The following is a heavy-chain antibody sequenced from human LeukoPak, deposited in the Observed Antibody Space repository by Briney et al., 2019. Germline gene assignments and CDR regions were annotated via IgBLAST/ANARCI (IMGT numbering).Heavy chain of an antibody. V-gene: IGHV3-30*02. D-gene: IGHD1-26*01. CDR1: GFTFSSYA. CDR3: ASHPLTLLVGGFDY. J-gene: IGHJ4*02. CDR2: IRYDGSNK. Sequence: GGSLRLSCAASGFTFSSYAMHWVRQAPGKGLEWVAFIRYDGSNKYYADSVKGRFTISRDNSKNTLYLQMNSLRAEDTAVYYCASHPLTLLVGGFDYWGQGTLATVSS.